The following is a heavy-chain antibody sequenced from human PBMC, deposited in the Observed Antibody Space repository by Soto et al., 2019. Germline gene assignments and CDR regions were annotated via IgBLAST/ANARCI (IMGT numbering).Heavy chain of an antibody. J-gene: IGHJ4*02. Sequence: SETLSLTCTVSGGSISTAGHYWTWIRQNPGKGLEWIGYMHYTGLTYFNPSLRSRVTISVDTSNNQFSLKLGSVTAADTAVYYCASKPDGLYYFDFWGQGTLVTVSS. CDR2: MHYTGLT. V-gene: IGHV4-31*03. CDR3: ASKPDGLYYFDF. CDR1: GGSISTAGHY. D-gene: IGHD3-10*01.